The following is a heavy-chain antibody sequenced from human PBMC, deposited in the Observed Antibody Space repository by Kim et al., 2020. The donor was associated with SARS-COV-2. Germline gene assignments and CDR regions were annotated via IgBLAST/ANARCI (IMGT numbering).Heavy chain of an antibody. CDR3: VLSIPGYFDWLLTPSLDY. CDR1: GFTFSSYS. D-gene: IGHD3-9*01. J-gene: IGHJ4*02. CDR2: ISISSSYI. Sequence: GGSLRLSCAASGFTFSSYSMNWVRQAPGKGLEWVSSISISSSYIYYADPVKGRFTISSDNAKNSLYLQMNSLRAEDTAVYYCVLSIPGYFDWLLTPSLDYWGQGTLVTVSS. V-gene: IGHV3-21*04.